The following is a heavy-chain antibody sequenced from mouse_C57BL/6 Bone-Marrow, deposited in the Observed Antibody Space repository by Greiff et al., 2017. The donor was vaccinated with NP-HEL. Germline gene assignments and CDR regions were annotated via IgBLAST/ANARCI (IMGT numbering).Heavy chain of an antibody. J-gene: IGHJ3*01. CDR3: TLQLGRCAY. V-gene: IGHV14-4*01. CDR1: GFNIKDDY. D-gene: IGHD4-1*02. CDR2: IDPENGDT. Sequence: EVQLQQSGAELVRPGASVKLSCTASGFNIKDDYMHWVKQRPEQGLEWIGWIDPENGDTEYASKFQGKATITADTSSNTAYLQLSSLTSEDTAVYYCTLQLGRCAYWGQGTLVTVSA.